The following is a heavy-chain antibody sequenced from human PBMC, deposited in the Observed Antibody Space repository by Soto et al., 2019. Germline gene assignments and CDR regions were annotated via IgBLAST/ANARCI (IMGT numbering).Heavy chain of an antibody. CDR2: IYYSGST. J-gene: IGHJ5*02. CDR3: ARDRDYYGSGTGGGFDP. D-gene: IGHD3-10*01. V-gene: IGHV4-30-4*01. Sequence: QVQLQESGPGLVKPSQTLSLTCTVSGGSISSGDYYWSWIRQPPGKGLEWIGYIYYSGSTYYNPSLTSRVTISVDTSKNQFSLKLSSVTAADTAVYYCARDRDYYGSGTGGGFDPWGQGTLVTVSS. CDR1: GGSISSGDYY.